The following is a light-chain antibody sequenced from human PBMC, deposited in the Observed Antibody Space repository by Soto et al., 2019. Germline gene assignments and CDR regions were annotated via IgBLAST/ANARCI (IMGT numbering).Light chain of an antibody. J-gene: IGLJ2*01. CDR2: DVS. CDR3: SSHITVGTPWV. V-gene: IGLV2-14*03. Sequence: QSALTQPASVSGSPGQSITISCTGTSSDIGGYNFVSWYQELPGKAPKLIIYDVSNRPSGVSNRFSGSKSGNTASLTISGLQAEDEAVYHCSSHITVGTPWVFGGGTKVTVL. CDR1: SSDIGGYNF.